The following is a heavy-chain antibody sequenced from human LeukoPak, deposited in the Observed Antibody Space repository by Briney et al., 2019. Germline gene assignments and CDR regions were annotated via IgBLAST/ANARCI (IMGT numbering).Heavy chain of an antibody. D-gene: IGHD5-18*01. V-gene: IGHV3-48*01. Sequence: GGSLRLSCAASGFTFSSYSMNWVRQAPGKGLEWVSYISSRSSTIYYADSVKGRFTISRDNSKNTLYLQMNSLRAEDTAVYYCATSYSYGPFDYWGQGTLVTVSS. CDR2: ISSRSSTI. CDR3: ATSYSYGPFDY. CDR1: GFTFSSYS. J-gene: IGHJ4*02.